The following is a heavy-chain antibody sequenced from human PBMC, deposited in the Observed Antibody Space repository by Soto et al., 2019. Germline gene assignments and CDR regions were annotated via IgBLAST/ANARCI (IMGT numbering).Heavy chain of an antibody. CDR3: VRVYGRSSCFFDS. D-gene: IGHD6-6*01. J-gene: IGHJ4*02. CDR2: IYHSGTT. CDR1: GYSLTSGYP. Sequence: PSDTLSLTCGVSGYSLTSGYPCGWIRQPPGKGLEWIVTIYHSGTTYYSPSLMSRVTMSVDTSKNQFSLKVTSATAADTAVYFCVRVYGRSSCFFDSWGQGTLVTVAS. V-gene: IGHV4-38-2*01.